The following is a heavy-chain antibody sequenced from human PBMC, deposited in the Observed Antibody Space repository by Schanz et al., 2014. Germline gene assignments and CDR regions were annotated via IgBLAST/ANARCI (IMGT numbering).Heavy chain of an antibody. D-gene: IGHD3-9*01. CDR3: AKHVRSLTGNDY. CDR2: IGYDGSEK. V-gene: IGHV3-30*02. J-gene: IGHJ4*02. Sequence: VQLVESGGGMVQPGGSLRLSCAASGFTFSDHYMDWVRQAPGKGLEWVANIGYDGSEKYYVDSVKGRFTISRDNSKDTLYLQMSGLTPEDTAVYYCAKHVRSLTGNDYWGQGTLVTVSS. CDR1: GFTFSDHY.